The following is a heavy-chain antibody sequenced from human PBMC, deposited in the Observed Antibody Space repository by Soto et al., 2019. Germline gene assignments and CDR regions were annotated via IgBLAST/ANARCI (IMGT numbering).Heavy chain of an antibody. CDR3: AKGRARLRYFDWLSDY. Sequence: ESGGGLVQPGGSLRLSCAASGFTFSSYAMSWVRQAPGKGLEWVSAISGSGGSTYYADSVKGRFTISRDNSKNTLYLQMNSLRAEDTAVYYCAKGRARLRYFDWLSDYWGQGTLVTVSS. V-gene: IGHV3-23*01. CDR2: ISGSGGST. D-gene: IGHD3-9*01. J-gene: IGHJ4*02. CDR1: GFTFSSYA.